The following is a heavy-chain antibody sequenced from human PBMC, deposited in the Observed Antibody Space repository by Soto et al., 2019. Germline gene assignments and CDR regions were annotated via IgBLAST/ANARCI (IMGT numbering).Heavy chain of an antibody. CDR2: IKSQGDGGTR. CDR3: TTDLQEYCDGTTCYAGNYYYDDMAV. CDR1: GFSFRNAW. J-gene: IGHJ6*04. Sequence: GGSLRLSCAASGFSFRNAWMSWVRQAPGKGLEWVGHIKSQGDGGTRDYAAPVKGRFTISRDDSKNTLFLQMNSPKNEDTAVYFCTTDLQEYCDGTTCYAGNYYYDDMAVWGKGTTVTVSS. D-gene: IGHD2-2*01. V-gene: IGHV3-15*01.